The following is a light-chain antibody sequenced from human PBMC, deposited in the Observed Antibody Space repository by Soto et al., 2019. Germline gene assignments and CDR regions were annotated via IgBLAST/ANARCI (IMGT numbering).Light chain of an antibody. CDR2: AAS. Sequence: IQMAPSSSSPSASVWDRGTVPFRASQGISNYLAWYQQKPGKVPNLLIFAASTLHSGVPSRFSGSGSGTHFTLTISSLQPEDVATYYCQKYNSAPLTFGGGTKVDIK. V-gene: IGKV1-27*01. CDR3: QKYNSAPLT. J-gene: IGKJ4*01. CDR1: QGISNY.